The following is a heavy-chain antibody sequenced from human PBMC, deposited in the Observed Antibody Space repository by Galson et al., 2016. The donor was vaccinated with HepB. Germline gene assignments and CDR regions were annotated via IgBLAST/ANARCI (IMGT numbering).Heavy chain of an antibody. V-gene: IGHV3-53*01. CDR1: GFTVRSNY. J-gene: IGHJ4*02. CDR3: ARESRMVRGVITYFFDY. Sequence: SLRLSCAASGFTVRSNYMSWVRQAPGKGLEWVSVIYSGGSTYYADSVKGRFTISRDNSKNTLSLQMNSLRAEDTAVYYCARESRMVRGVITYFFDYWGQGTLVTVSS. D-gene: IGHD3-10*01. CDR2: IYSGGST.